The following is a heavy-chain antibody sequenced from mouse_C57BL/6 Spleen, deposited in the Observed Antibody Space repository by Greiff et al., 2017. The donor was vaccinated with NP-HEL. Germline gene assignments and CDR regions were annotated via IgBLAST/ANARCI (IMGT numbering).Heavy chain of an antibody. CDR2: IYPGDGDT. D-gene: IGHD1-1*01. J-gene: IGHJ2*01. Sequence: QVQLQQSGAELVKPGASVKLSCKASGYAFSSYWMNWVKQRPGKGLEWIGQIYPGDGDTTYNGKFKGKATLTADKSSSTAYMQLRSLTAEDSAVYFCARDEYGSSFDYWGQGTTLTVSS. V-gene: IGHV1-80*01. CDR1: GYAFSSYW. CDR3: ARDEYGSSFDY.